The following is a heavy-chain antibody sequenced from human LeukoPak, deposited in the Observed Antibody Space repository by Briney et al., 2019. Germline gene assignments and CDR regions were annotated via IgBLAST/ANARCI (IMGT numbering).Heavy chain of an antibody. Sequence: ASVKVSCKASGYTFTSYYMHWVRQAPGQGLEWMGWINPNSGGTNYAQKFQGRVTMTRDTSISTAYMELSRLRSDDTAVYYCARGTTMIVVVIFDYWGQGTLVTVSS. D-gene: IGHD3-22*01. CDR3: ARGTTMIVVVIFDY. CDR1: GYTFTSYY. V-gene: IGHV1-2*02. CDR2: INPNSGGT. J-gene: IGHJ4*02.